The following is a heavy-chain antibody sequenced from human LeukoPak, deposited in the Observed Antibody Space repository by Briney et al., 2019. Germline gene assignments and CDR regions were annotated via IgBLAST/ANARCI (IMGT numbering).Heavy chain of an antibody. CDR3: AKDRYHDSIAFPGGHFDY. CDR1: GFTFSSYA. V-gene: IGHV3-30-3*02. D-gene: IGHD3-22*01. J-gene: IGHJ4*02. CDR2: ISYDGSNK. Sequence: GGSLRLSCAASGFTFSSYAMHWVRQAPGKGLEWVAVISYDGSNKYYADSVKGRFTISRDNSKNTLFLQMNSLRAEDTAVYYCAKDRYHDSIAFPGGHFDYWGQGALVTVSS.